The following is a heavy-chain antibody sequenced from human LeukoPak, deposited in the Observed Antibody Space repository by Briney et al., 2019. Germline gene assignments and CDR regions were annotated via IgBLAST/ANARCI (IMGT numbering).Heavy chain of an antibody. CDR3: ARTEWGCSSTSCYLAT. CDR1: GYTFTSYG. D-gene: IGHD2-2*01. J-gene: IGHJ4*02. CDR2: ISAYNGNT. V-gene: IGHV1-18*01. Sequence: ASVKVSCKASGYTFTSYGISWVRQAPGQGLEWMGWISAYNGNTNYAQKLQGGVTMTTGTSTSTAYMELRSLRSDDTAVYYCARTEWGCSSTSCYLATWGQGTLVTVSS.